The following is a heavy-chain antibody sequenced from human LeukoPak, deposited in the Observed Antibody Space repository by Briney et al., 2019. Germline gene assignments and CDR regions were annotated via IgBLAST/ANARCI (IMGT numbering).Heavy chain of an antibody. CDR1: GYTFTSYD. V-gene: IGHV1-8*01. CDR3: ARGLSSGWYGVYYYYYNGMDV. Sequence: ASVTVSCKASGYTFTSYDINWVRQATGQGLEWMGWMNPNSGNTGYAQKFQGRVTMTRNTSISTAYMELSSLRSEDTAVYYCARGLSSGWYGVYYYYYNGMDVWGQGTTVTVSS. J-gene: IGHJ6*02. D-gene: IGHD6-19*01. CDR2: MNPNSGNT.